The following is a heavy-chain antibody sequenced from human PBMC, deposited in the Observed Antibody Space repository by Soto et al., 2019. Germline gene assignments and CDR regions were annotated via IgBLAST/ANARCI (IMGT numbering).Heavy chain of an antibody. J-gene: IGHJ6*02. CDR2: INPNSGGT. CDR3: ARDQDWNSNLDV. CDR1: GYTSNANF. D-gene: IGHD1-7*01. Sequence: ASMKVSCTASGYTSNANFRPWWQKAPGQGLEWMGWINPNSGGTNYAQKFQGRVTMTRDTSISTAYMELSRLRSDDTAVYYCARDQDWNSNLDVWGQGTTVTVSS. V-gene: IGHV1-2*02.